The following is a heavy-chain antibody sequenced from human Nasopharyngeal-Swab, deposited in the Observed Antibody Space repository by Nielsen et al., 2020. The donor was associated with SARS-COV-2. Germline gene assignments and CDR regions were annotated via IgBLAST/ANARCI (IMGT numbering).Heavy chain of an antibody. CDR1: GFTFSSYD. V-gene: IGHV3-13*04. Sequence: GGSLRLSCAASGFTFSSYDMHWARQATGKGLEWVSAIGTAGDTYYPGSVKGRFTISRENAKNSLYLQMNSLRAGDTAVYYCAREGLEQRVFDYWGQGTLVTVSS. CDR2: IGTAGDT. D-gene: IGHD1/OR15-1a*01. CDR3: AREGLEQRVFDY. J-gene: IGHJ4*02.